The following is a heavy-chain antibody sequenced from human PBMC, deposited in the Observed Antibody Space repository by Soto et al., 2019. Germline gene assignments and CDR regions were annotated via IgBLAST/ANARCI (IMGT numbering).Heavy chain of an antibody. D-gene: IGHD2-21*02. CDR2: ISAYNGNT. CDR3: AGSVNCGGDCADLGY. Sequence: QVQLVQSGAEVKKPGASVKVSCKASGYTFTSYGISWVRQAPGQGLEWMGWISAYNGNTNYAQKLQGRVTMTTDTSTSTAYMELRSLRSDDTAVYYCAGSVNCGGDCADLGYWGQGTLVTVSS. CDR1: GYTFTSYG. V-gene: IGHV1-18*04. J-gene: IGHJ4*02.